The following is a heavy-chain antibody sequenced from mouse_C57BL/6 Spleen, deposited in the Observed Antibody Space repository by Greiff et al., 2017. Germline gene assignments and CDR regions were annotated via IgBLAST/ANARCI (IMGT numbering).Heavy chain of an antibody. Sequence: VQLQESGAELVKPGASVKISCKASGYAFSSYWMNWVKQRPGKGLEWIGQIYPGDGDTNYNGKFKGKATLTADKSSSTAYMQLSSLTSEDSAVYFCARSGTTVPYAMDYWGQGTSVTVSS. V-gene: IGHV1-80*01. CDR1: GYAFSSYW. J-gene: IGHJ4*01. D-gene: IGHD1-1*01. CDR3: ARSGTTVPYAMDY. CDR2: IYPGDGDT.